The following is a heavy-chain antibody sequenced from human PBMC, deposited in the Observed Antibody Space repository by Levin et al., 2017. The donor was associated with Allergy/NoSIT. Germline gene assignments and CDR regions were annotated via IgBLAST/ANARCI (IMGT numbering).Heavy chain of an antibody. J-gene: IGHJ3*02. D-gene: IGHD3-22*01. CDR3: AKVMTYYYDRRGAFDI. Sequence: GGSLRLSCAASGFTFSSYGMHWVRQAPGKGLEWVAVISYDGSNKYYADSVKGRFTISRDNSKNTLYLQMNSLRAEDTAVYYCAKVMTYYYDRRGAFDIWGQGTMVTVSS. CDR1: GFTFSSYG. V-gene: IGHV3-30*18. CDR2: ISYDGSNK.